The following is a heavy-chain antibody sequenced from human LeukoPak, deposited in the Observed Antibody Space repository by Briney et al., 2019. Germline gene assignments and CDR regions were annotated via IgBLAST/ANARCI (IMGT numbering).Heavy chain of an antibody. J-gene: IGHJ4*02. Sequence: TLSLTCTVSGGSISYYYWSWIRQPPGKGLEWLALIYWNDDKRYSPSLKSRLTITKDTSKNQVVLTMTNMDPVDTATYYCAHRRWLQSYYFDYWGQGTLVTVSS. V-gene: IGHV2-5*01. D-gene: IGHD5-12*01. CDR1: GGSISYYYWS. CDR3: AHRRWLQSYYFDY. CDR2: IYWNDDK.